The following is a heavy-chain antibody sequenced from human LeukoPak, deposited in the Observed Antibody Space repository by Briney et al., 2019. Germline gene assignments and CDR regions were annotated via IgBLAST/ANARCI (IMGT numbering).Heavy chain of an antibody. CDR1: GFTFSSYS. J-gene: IGHJ5*02. Sequence: GGSLRLSCAASGFTFSSYSMNWVRQAPGKGLEWVSSISSSSSYIYYADSVKGRFTISRDNAKNSLYLQMNSLRAEDTAVYYCAREKAGGGFDPWGQGTLATVSS. CDR2: ISSSSSYI. CDR3: AREKAGGGFDP. D-gene: IGHD3-10*01. V-gene: IGHV3-21*01.